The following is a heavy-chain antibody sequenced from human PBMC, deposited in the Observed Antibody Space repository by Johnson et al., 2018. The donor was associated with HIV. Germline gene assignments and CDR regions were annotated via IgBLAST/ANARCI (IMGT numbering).Heavy chain of an antibody. CDR1: GISFSSYA. CDR2: ISDSGGST. Sequence: VQLVESGGGVVQPGGSLRLSCAASGISFSSYAMSWVRQAPGKGLEWVSAISDSGGSTYYADSVKGRFTISRDNSKNTLYLQMNSLRAEDTAVYYCAKEGSIAAAGNDAFDIWGQGTMVTVSS. V-gene: IGHV3-23*04. J-gene: IGHJ3*02. CDR3: AKEGSIAAAGNDAFDI. D-gene: IGHD6-13*01.